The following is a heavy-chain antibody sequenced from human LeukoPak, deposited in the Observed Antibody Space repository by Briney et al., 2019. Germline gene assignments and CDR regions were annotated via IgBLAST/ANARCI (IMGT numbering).Heavy chain of an antibody. D-gene: IGHD5-24*01. CDR2: ISSSGSTI. V-gene: IGHV3-11*04. J-gene: IGHJ4*01. CDR1: GFTFSDYY. CDR3: AIGLATIPFDY. Sequence: GGSLRLSCAASGFTFSDYYMTWIRQAPGKGLEWVSYISSSGSTIYYTDSVKGRFTISRDNAKNSLYLQMNSLRAEDTAVFYCAIGLATIPFDYWGQGTLVTVSS.